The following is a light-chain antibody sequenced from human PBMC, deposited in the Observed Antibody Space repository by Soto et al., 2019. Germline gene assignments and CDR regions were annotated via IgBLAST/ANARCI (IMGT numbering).Light chain of an antibody. J-gene: IGLJ1*01. CDR2: EVS. V-gene: IGLV2-14*01. CDR3: SSYTASSTLFV. CDR1: SSDVGGYHY. Sequence: QSVLTQPASVSGSPGQSITVSCTGTSSDVGGYHYVSWYQQHPGKAPKLMIYEVSNRPSGVSNRFSGSKSGNTASLTISGLQTEDEADYYCSSYTASSTLFVFGTGTKVTVL.